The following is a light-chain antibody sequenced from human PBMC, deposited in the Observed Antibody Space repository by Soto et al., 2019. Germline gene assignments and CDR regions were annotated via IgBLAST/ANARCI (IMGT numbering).Light chain of an antibody. CDR1: XSXXGGYNY. CDR2: DVS. Sequence: QSALTQPASVSGSPGQSITISCTXTXSXXGGYNYVSWYQQHPGKAPKLMIYDVSNRPSGVSNRFSGSKSGNTASLTISGLQAEDEADYYCSSYTSSSTLYVFGTGTKLTVL. CDR3: SSYTSSSTLYV. V-gene: IGLV2-14*01. J-gene: IGLJ1*01.